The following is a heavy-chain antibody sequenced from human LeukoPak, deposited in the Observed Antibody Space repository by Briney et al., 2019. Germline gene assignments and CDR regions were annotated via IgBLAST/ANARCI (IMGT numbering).Heavy chain of an antibody. J-gene: IGHJ3*01. D-gene: IGHD6-6*01. Sequence: GGSLRLSCAVSGFTFSGCWMSWSRQAPGKGLEWVASINSDGSEGYYADVVKGRLTISRDNAKNSLYLQINSLRAEDTAVYYCARSSYSSSSSVWGQGTMVTVSS. CDR3: ARSSYSSSSSV. CDR1: GFTFSGCW. CDR2: INSDGSEG. V-gene: IGHV3-7*03.